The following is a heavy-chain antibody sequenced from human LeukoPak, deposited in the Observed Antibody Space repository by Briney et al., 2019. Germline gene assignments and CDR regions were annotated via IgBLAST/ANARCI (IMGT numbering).Heavy chain of an antibody. CDR2: ISGSGDST. J-gene: IGHJ4*02. V-gene: IGHV3-23*01. Sequence: GGSLRLSCAASGFTFSSYAMSWVRQTPGKGLEWVSTISGSGDSTYNADSVKGRFTISRDNSKNTLYLQMNSLRAEDTAVYYCAKEKASRSSPALDYWGQGTLVTVSS. D-gene: IGHD6-13*01. CDR1: GFTFSSYA. CDR3: AKEKASRSSPALDY.